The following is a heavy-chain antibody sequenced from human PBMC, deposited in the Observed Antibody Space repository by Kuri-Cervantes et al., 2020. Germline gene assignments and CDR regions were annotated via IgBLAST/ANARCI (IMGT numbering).Heavy chain of an antibody. CDR1: GGTFSSYA. D-gene: IGHD2-2*01. J-gene: IGHJ6*02. Sequence: SVKVSCKASGGTFSSYAISWVRQAPGQGLEWMGGIIPIFGTANYAQKFQGRVTITADQSTNTAYMELSSLRSEDTAVYYCASRYCMTTSCRLFGLDVWGPGTAVTVSS. CDR2: IIPIFGTA. CDR3: ASRYCMTTSCRLFGLDV. V-gene: IGHV1-69*13.